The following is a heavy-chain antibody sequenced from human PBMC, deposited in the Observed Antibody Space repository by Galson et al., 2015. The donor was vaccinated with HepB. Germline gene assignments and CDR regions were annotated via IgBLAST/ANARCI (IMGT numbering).Heavy chain of an antibody. J-gene: IGHJ4*02. V-gene: IGHV3-23*01. CDR3: AKGRVIKPRSCFDH. CDR2: ISGRGDST. D-gene: IGHD2-21*01. Sequence: SLRLSCAASGFTFNTYAMSWVRQAPGKGLEWVSTISGRGDSTYYADSVKGRFTISRDNSKNTLYLQMNSLRAEDTAVYYCAKGRVIKPRSCFDHWGQGTLVTVSS. CDR1: GFTFNTYA.